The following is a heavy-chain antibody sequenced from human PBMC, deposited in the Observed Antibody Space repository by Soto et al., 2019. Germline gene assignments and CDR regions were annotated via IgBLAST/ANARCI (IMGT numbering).Heavy chain of an antibody. CDR3: ARKVLAAPPLFDP. CDR1: GYTFTGYY. Sequence: ASVKVSCKASGYTFTGYYMHWVRQAPGQGLEWMGWINPNSGGTNYAQKFQGRVTMTRDTSISTAYMELSRLRSDDTAVYYCARKVLAAPPLFDPWGKGTLVTVSS. J-gene: IGHJ5*02. D-gene: IGHD6-13*01. CDR2: INPNSGGT. V-gene: IGHV1-2*02.